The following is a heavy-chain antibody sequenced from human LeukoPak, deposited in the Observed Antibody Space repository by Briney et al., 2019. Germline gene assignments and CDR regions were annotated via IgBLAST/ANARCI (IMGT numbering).Heavy chain of an antibody. J-gene: IGHJ4*02. CDR1: GFTFSSYA. D-gene: IGHD5-18*01. V-gene: IGHV3-64D*06. CDR2: ISSNGGST. CDR3: VKENTAMVFVY. Sequence: GGSLRLSCSASGFTFSSYAMHWVRRAPGKGLEYVSAISSNGGSTYYADSVKGRFTISRDNSKNTLYLQMSSLRAEDTAVYYCVKENTAMVFVYWGQGTLVTVSS.